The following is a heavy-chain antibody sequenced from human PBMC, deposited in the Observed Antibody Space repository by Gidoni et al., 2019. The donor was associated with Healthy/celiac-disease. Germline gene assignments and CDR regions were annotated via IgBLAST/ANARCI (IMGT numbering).Heavy chain of an antibody. D-gene: IGHD7-27*01. V-gene: IGHV3-48*01. CDR1: GFTFRCYS. Sequence: EVQLVESGGGLVQPGGSLRRPCAAAGFTFRCYSMNWVRQAPGKGLEWVSYISSSSSTIYYADSVKGRFTISRDNAKNSLYLQMNSLRAEDTAVYYCARDWDAWGSRYFDLWGRGTLVTVSS. J-gene: IGHJ2*01. CDR2: ISSSSSTI. CDR3: ARDWDAWGSRYFDL.